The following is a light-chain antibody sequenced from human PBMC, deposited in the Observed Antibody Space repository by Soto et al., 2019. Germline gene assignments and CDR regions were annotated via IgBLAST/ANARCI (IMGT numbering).Light chain of an antibody. V-gene: IGKV2-30*02. J-gene: IGKJ2*01. CDR3: MQGTHWPYT. CDR1: QSLVHSDGNTH. Sequence: DVVMTQSPLSLPVTLGQPASIYCRSTQSLVHSDGNTHLNWFQQRPGQSPRRLICKVSNRDSGVPDRFSGSASGTDFTLKISRVEAEDVGVYYCMQGTHWPYTVGQGTKVDSK. CDR2: KVS.